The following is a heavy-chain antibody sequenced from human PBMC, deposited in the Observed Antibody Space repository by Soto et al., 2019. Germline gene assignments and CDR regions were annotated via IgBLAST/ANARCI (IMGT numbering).Heavy chain of an antibody. CDR1: GFTFSRYP. Sequence: GGSLRLSCEASGFTFSRYPLHWVRQAPVKGLEWVAVISYDGSEKYPADSVRGRFTISRDNSKNTLFLQLNSLRVEDTAVYYCAKSSRQYASAIQAFFDPWGLGTLVTVSS. V-gene: IGHV3-30-3*01. J-gene: IGHJ5*02. CDR2: ISYDGSEK. CDR3: AKSSRQYASAIQAFFDP. D-gene: IGHD2-2*01.